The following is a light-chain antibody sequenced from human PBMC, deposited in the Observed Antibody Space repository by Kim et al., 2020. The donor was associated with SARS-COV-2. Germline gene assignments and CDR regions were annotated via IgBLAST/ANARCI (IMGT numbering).Light chain of an antibody. Sequence: GQRVTIAGPGSRSNLGTNSVHWYQQFPGTAPEVLIYKNNQRPAGVPDRFSGSKSGTSASLAISGLQSEDEGDYYCAGWDDNLNAEVFGGGTQLTVL. CDR3: AGWDDNLNAEV. CDR1: RSNLGTNS. V-gene: IGLV1-44*01. J-gene: IGLJ3*02. CDR2: KNN.